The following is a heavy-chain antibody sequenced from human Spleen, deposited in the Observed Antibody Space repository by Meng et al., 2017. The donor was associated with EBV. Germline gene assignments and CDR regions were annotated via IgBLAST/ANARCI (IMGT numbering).Heavy chain of an antibody. J-gene: IGHJ4*02. CDR3: ARTNALDS. Sequence: QVHLVHSRPDVKKPGASVNVSCESSGYNFPKYGIIWVRQAPGQGLEWMGSISASAYGGGTKYAQKFQGRVTMTADTSTATAYLELRSLTYDDTAVYYCARTNALDSWGQGTLVTVSS. CDR2: ISASAYGGGT. V-gene: IGHV1-18*01. CDR1: GYNFPKYG.